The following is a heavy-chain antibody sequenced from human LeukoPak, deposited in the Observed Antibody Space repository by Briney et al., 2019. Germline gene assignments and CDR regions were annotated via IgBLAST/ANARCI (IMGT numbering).Heavy chain of an antibody. V-gene: IGHV1-69*04. CDR3: AREVRSSTSSDAFDI. J-gene: IGHJ3*02. Sequence: SVKVSCKASGGTFSSYAISWVRQAPGQGLEWMGRIIPILGIANYAQKFQGRVTITADKSTSTAYMELSSLRSEDTAVYYCAREVRSSTSSDAFDIWGQGTMVTVSS. D-gene: IGHD2-2*01. CDR1: GGTFSSYA. CDR2: IIPILGIA.